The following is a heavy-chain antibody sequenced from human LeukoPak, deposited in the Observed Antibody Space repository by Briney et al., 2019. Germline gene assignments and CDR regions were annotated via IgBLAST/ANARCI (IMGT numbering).Heavy chain of an antibody. CDR3: ARGLDYYDSSGQTDY. CDR1: GYTLTELS. V-gene: IGHV1-46*03. D-gene: IGHD3-22*01. J-gene: IGHJ4*02. Sequence: ASVKVSCKVSGYTLTELSMHWVRQAPGQGLEWMGIINPGGGSTSYAQKFQGRVTMTRDTSTSTVYMELSSLRSEDTAVYYCARGLDYYDSSGQTDYWGQGTLVTVSS. CDR2: INPGGGST.